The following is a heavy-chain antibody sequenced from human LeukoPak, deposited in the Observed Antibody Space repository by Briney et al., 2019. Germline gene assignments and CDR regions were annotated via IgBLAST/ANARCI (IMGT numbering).Heavy chain of an antibody. Sequence: GGSLRLSCAASGFTFNKNWMNWVRQAPGKGLEWVANIKQDGSEKYYVDSVKGRFTISRDNAKTSLYLQMNSLRAEDTAVYYCAELGITMIGGVWGKGTTVTISS. CDR3: AELGITMIGGV. D-gene: IGHD3-10*02. CDR1: GFTFNKNW. J-gene: IGHJ6*04. V-gene: IGHV3-7*01. CDR2: IKQDGSEK.